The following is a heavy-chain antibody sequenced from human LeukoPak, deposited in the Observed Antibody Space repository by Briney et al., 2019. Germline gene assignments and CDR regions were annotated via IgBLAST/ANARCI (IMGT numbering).Heavy chain of an antibody. D-gene: IGHD2-2*01. CDR3: ARGVGYCSSTSCSIPRLDP. CDR2: INHSGST. V-gene: IGHV4-34*01. J-gene: IGHJ5*02. Sequence: SETLSLTCAVYGGSFSGYYWSWIRQPPGKGLEWNGEINHSGSTNYNPSLKSRVTISVDTSKNQFSLKLSSVTAADTAVYYCARGVGYCSSTSCSIPRLDPWGQGTLVTVSS. CDR1: GGSFSGYY.